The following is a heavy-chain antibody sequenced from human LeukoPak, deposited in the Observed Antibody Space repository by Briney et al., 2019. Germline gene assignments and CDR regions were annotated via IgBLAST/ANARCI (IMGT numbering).Heavy chain of an antibody. V-gene: IGHV3-48*01. Sequence: GGSLRLSCAASGFTFSIYSMNWVRQAPGKGLEWLSYITSDSNTIYYADSVKGRFTISRDNSKNILYLQMTSLRVEDTAVYYCAKDMRSSWYTYFFDFWGQGALVTVSS. CDR1: GFTFSIYS. CDR2: ITSDSNTI. J-gene: IGHJ4*02. D-gene: IGHD6-13*01. CDR3: AKDMRSSWYTYFFDF.